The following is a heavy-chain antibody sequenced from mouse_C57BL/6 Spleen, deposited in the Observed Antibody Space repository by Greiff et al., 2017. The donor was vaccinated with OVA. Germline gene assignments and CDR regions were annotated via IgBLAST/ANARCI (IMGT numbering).Heavy chain of an antibody. J-gene: IGHJ3*01. CDR3: ARGDYMDWFAY. D-gene: IGHD2-13*01. Sequence: DVHVVASGGGLVKPGGSLKLSCAASGFTFSDYGMHWVRQAPEKGLEWVAYISSGSSTIYYADTVKGRFTISSDNAKNTLFLQMTSLRSEDTAMYYCARGDYMDWFAYWGQGTLVTVSA. CDR2: ISSGSSTI. CDR1: GFTFSDYG. V-gene: IGHV5-17*01.